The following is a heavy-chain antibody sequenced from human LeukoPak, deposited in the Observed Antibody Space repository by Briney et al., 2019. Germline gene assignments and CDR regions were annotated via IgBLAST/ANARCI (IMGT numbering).Heavy chain of an antibody. CDR2: ISGSGGTI. J-gene: IGHJ6*03. CDR1: GFTFSSYA. D-gene: IGHD3-9*01. Sequence: GGSLRLSCAASGFTFSSYATSWVRQAPGKGLEWVSAISGSGGTIYYADSVKGRFTISRDNAKNSLYLQMNSLRAEDTAVYYCARDQVRYDILTGYSSTGYMDVWGKGTTVTVSS. CDR3: ARDQVRYDILTGYSSTGYMDV. V-gene: IGHV3-23*01.